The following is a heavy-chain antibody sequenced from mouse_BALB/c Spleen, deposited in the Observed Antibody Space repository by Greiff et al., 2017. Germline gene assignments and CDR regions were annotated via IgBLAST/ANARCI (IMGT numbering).Heavy chain of an antibody. CDR1: GFSLTGYG. J-gene: IGHJ4*01. Sequence: VKRVESGPGLVAPSQSLSITCTVSGFSLTGYGVNWVRQPPGKGLEWLGMIWGDGSTDYNSALKSRLSISKDNSKSQVFLKMNSLQTDDTARYYCARDRLRGGRAMDYWGQGTSVTVSA. CDR2: IWGDGST. CDR3: ARDRLRGGRAMDY. V-gene: IGHV2-6-7*01. D-gene: IGHD1-3*01.